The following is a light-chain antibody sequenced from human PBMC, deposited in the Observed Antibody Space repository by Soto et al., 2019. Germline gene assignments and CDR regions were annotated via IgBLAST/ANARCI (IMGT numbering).Light chain of an antibody. Sequence: EIQVTQSASSLSASVGDRVTITCGASQGISNYLAWYQQKQGRAPKLLIYAASSLESGVPSTFSGSWYGTEFNLTISSLQPDDFATYYCQQYNHYSGTFGQGTKVDIK. CDR3: QQYNHYSGT. J-gene: IGKJ1*01. V-gene: IGKV1-16*01. CDR1: QGISNY. CDR2: AAS.